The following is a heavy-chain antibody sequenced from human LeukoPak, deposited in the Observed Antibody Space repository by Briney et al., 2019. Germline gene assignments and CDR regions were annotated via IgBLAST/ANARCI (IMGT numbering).Heavy chain of an antibody. D-gene: IGHD3-3*01. CDR1: GYTFTGYY. Sequence: ASVKDSCKASGYTFTGYYMHWVRQAPGQGLEWMGWINPNSGDTNYAQKFQGRVTMTRDTSISTAYMELSSLRSDDPAVYYCSRDFGEPTGYYMDVWGKGTTVTVSS. J-gene: IGHJ6*03. CDR2: INPNSGDT. V-gene: IGHV1-2*02. CDR3: SRDFGEPTGYYMDV.